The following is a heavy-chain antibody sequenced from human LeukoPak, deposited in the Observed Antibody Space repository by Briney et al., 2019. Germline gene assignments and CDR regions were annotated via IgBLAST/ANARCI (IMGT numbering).Heavy chain of an antibody. CDR1: GFTFSNYV. CDR2: ISGSGGST. V-gene: IGHV3-23*01. J-gene: IGHJ4*02. D-gene: IGHD1-26*01. Sequence: GGSLRLSCAVSGFTFSNYVMSWVRQAPGKGLEWVSAISGSGGSTYYADSVKGRFTISRDNSKNTLYLQMNSLRAEDTAVYYCAKDYIRLGIVGAIDYWGQGTLVTVSS. CDR3: AKDYIRLGIVGAIDY.